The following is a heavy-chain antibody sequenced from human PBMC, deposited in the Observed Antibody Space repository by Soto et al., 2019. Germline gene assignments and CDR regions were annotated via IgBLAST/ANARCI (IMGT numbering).Heavy chain of an antibody. CDR3: ARSGNVVVVAATDEGNYYYYYGMDV. CDR2: ISAYNGNT. J-gene: IGHJ6*02. V-gene: IGHV1-18*01. Sequence: QVQLVQSGAEVKKPGASVKVSCKASGYTFTSYGISWVRQAPGQGLEWMGWISAYNGNTNYAQKLQGRVTMTTDTSTSTAYMELRGLRSDDTPVYYCARSGNVVVVAATDEGNYYYYYGMDVWGQGTTVTVSS. CDR1: GYTFTSYG. D-gene: IGHD2-15*01.